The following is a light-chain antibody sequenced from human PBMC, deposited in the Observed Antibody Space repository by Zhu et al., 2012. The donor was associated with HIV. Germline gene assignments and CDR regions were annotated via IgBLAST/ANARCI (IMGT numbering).Light chain of an antibody. CDR1: QSVYNNY. J-gene: IGKJ4*01. CDR2: GAS. Sequence: IVLTQSPATLSLSPGERATLSCRASQSVYNNYLAWYQQRPGQAPRLLIYGASTRATGIAARFSGSGSGTDFTLTISKLEPEDFAVYFCQQYGGSPLTFGGGTRVDIK. CDR3: QQYGGSPLT. V-gene: IGKV3-20*01.